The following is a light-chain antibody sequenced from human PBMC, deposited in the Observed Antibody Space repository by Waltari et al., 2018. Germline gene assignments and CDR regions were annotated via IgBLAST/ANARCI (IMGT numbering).Light chain of an antibody. J-gene: IGLJ2*01. CDR3: QVYYTNSDHVV. CDR1: DVGSKS. V-gene: IGLV3-21*03. Sequence: SYVLTQLPSVSVAPGKTPRTTCGGNDVGSKSVHWYRQNTGLAPVLIVYDDSERPSGIPERFSGSKSGDTATLTVSRVEAGDEADYYCQVYYTNSDHVVFGGGTKLTVL. CDR2: DDS.